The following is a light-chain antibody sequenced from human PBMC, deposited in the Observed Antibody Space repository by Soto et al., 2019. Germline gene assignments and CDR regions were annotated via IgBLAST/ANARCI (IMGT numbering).Light chain of an antibody. J-gene: IGLJ1*01. CDR1: SSDVGGFNF. Sequence: QSVLTQPASVSGSPGQSITISCTGSSSDVGGFNFVSWYQHHPGKVPKLMIYEVSNRPSGVSDRFSGSKSGNTASLTISGLQAEDEADYYCSSHTSSTTPYVFGTGTKVTVL. V-gene: IGLV2-14*01. CDR3: SSHTSSTTPYV. CDR2: EVS.